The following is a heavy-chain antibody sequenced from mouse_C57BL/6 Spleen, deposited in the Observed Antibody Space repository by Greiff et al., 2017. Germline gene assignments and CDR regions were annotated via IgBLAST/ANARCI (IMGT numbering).Heavy chain of an antibody. CDR2: IHPNSGST. CDR3: ARGAQATDYAMDY. J-gene: IGHJ4*01. Sequence: VQLQQPGAELVKPGASVKLSCKASGYTFTSYWMHWVKQRPGQGLEWIGMIHPNSGSTNYNEKFKSKATLTVDKSSSTAYMQLSSLTSEDSAVYYCARGAQATDYAMDYWGQGTSVTVSS. D-gene: IGHD3-2*02. CDR1: GYTFTSYW. V-gene: IGHV1-64*01.